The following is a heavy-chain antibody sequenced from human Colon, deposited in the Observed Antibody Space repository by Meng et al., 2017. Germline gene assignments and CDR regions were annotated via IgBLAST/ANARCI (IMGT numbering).Heavy chain of an antibody. Sequence: SETLSPTCTVPGGSITGYYWSWPRQLAGKGLEWIRRVYSNGNSNYNPSLQSRVTMSVDTTKNQLSLNMSSVTDADTAVYYCARELLVTRPLDHWGQGTLVTVSS. CDR3: ARELLVTRPLDH. CDR2: VYSNGNS. CDR1: GGSITGYY. J-gene: IGHJ4*02. D-gene: IGHD2-21*02. V-gene: IGHV4-4*07.